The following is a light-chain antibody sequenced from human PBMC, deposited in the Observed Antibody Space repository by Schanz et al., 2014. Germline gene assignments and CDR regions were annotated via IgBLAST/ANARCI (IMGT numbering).Light chain of an antibody. J-gene: IGLJ3*02. V-gene: IGLV2-14*02. CDR2: EGT. CDR1: SSDLGSYNL. CDR3: CSYTSSSTWV. Sequence: QSALTQPASVSGSPGQSITISCTGTSSDLGSYNLVSWYQQHPGKAPKLMIYEGTKRPSGVSNRFSGSRSGSTASLTISGLQAEDEADYYCCSYTSSSTWVFGGGTKLTVL.